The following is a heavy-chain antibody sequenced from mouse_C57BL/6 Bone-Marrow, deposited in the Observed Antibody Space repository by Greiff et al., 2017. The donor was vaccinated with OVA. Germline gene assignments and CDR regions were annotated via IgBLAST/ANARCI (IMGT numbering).Heavy chain of an antibody. CDR2: IDPSDSYT. CDR3: ARGRLRRFAY. V-gene: IGHV1-59*01. Sequence: VQLKQPGAELVRPGTSVKLSCKASGYTFTSYWMHWVKQRPGQGLEWIGVIDPSDSYTNYNQKFKGKATLTVDTSSSTAYMQLSSLTSEDSAVYYCARGRLRRFAYWGQGTLVTVSA. CDR1: GYTFTSYW. D-gene: IGHD2-4*01. J-gene: IGHJ3*01.